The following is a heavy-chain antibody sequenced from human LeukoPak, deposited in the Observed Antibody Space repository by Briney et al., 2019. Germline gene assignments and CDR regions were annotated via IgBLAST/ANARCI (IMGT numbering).Heavy chain of an antibody. V-gene: IGHV4-39*07. D-gene: IGHD6-6*01. CDR3: ARAGSIAARPDWFDP. J-gene: IGHJ5*02. CDR2: IYYSGST. Sequence: SETLSLTCTVSGGSISSSSYYWGWIRQPPGKGREWIGSIYYSGSTCYNPSLKSLVTISVDTSKNQFSLKLSSVTAADTAVYYCARAGSIAARPDWFDPWGQGTLVTVSS. CDR1: GGSISSSSYY.